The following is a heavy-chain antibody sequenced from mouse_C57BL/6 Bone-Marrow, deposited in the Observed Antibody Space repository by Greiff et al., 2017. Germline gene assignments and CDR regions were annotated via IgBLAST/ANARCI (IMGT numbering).Heavy chain of an antibody. Sequence: QVQLQQSGPELVKPGASVKISCKASGYAFSSSWMNWVKQRPGKGLEWIGRIYPGDGDTNYNGKFKGKATLTADKSSSTAYMQLSSLTSEDSAVYFCAGYSNSYYFDYWGQGTTLTVSS. J-gene: IGHJ2*01. CDR1: GYAFSSSW. CDR2: IYPGDGDT. V-gene: IGHV1-82*01. D-gene: IGHD2-5*01. CDR3: AGYSNSYYFDY.